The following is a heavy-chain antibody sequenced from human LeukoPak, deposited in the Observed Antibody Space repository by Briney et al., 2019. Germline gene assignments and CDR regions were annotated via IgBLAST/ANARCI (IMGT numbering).Heavy chain of an antibody. Sequence: GGSLRLSCAASGFAFSGAWMSWVRQAPGKGLEWVGRIKRKTHGGTTQYAAPVKGRFAISRDDSKNTLYLQMNSLKTEDTGVYFCTTEVVVTSYFDYWGQGALVTVSS. D-gene: IGHD2-21*02. V-gene: IGHV3-15*01. CDR1: GFAFSGAW. CDR2: IKRKTHGGTT. CDR3: TTEVVVTSYFDY. J-gene: IGHJ4*02.